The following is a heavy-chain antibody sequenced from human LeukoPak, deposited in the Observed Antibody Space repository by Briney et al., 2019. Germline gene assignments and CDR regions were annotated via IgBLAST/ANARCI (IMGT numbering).Heavy chain of an antibody. D-gene: IGHD4-17*01. CDR2: ISSSGSTI. Sequence: GGSLRLSCAASGFTFSSYSINWVRQAPGKGLEWVSYISSSGSTIYYADSVKGRFTISRDNAKNSLYLQMNSLRAEDTAVYYCARGFYGLGDAFDIWGQGTMVTVSS. V-gene: IGHV3-48*04. CDR1: GFTFSSYS. CDR3: ARGFYGLGDAFDI. J-gene: IGHJ3*02.